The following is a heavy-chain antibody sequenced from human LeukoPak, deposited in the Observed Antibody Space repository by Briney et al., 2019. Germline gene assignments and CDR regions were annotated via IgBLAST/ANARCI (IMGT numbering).Heavy chain of an antibody. CDR1: GGSFSGYY. Sequence: SETLSLTCAVYGGSFSGYYWSWIRQPPGKGLEWIGEINHSGSTNYNPSLKSRVTISVDTSKNQFSLKLSSVTAADTAMYYCARDGSGSYYRNWGQGTLVTVSS. D-gene: IGHD3-10*01. CDR2: INHSGST. J-gene: IGHJ4*02. V-gene: IGHV4-34*01. CDR3: ARDGSGSYYRN.